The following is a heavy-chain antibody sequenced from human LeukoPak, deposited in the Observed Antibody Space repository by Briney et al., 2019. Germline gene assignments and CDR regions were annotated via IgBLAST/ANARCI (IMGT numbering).Heavy chain of an antibody. CDR1: GASISSYY. CDR2: IYYSGST. D-gene: IGHD5-18*01. J-gene: IGHJ5*01. Sequence: SETLSLTCTVSGASISSYYWSWIRQPPGKGLEWTGYIYYSGSTNYNPSLKSRVTISIDTSKNQFSLKLSSVTAADTAVYYCARHGGYSYGYPDSWGPGTLVTVSS. V-gene: IGHV4-59*08. CDR3: ARHGGYSYGYPDS.